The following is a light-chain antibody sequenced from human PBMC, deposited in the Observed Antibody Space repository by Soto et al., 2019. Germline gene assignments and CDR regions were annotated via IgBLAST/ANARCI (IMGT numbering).Light chain of an antibody. CDR2: GAS. V-gene: IGKV3-20*01. CDR3: QQYGSSGT. CDR1: QSVSSR. J-gene: IGKJ1*01. Sequence: VLTQSPGTLSLSPGERATLSCRASQSVSSRLAWYQQKPGQAPRLLIYGASSRATGIPDRFSGSGSGTDFTLTISRLEPEDFAVYYCQQYGSSGTFGQGTKVDIK.